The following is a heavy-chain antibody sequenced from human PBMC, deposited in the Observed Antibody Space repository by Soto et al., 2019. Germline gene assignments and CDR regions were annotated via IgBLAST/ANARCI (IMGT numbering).Heavy chain of an antibody. Sequence: ASVKVSCKSSVYTFTSYGISWVRQAPGQGVEWMGWISAYNGNTNYAQKLQGRVTMTTDTSTSTAYMELRSLRSDDTAVYYCARDLVVVAATHYYYYGMDVWGQGTTVTVSS. D-gene: IGHD2-15*01. CDR3: ARDLVVVAATHYYYYGMDV. CDR2: ISAYNGNT. V-gene: IGHV1-18*01. J-gene: IGHJ6*02. CDR1: VYTFTSYG.